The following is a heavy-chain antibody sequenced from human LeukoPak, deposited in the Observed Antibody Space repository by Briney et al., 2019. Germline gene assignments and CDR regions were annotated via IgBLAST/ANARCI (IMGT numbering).Heavy chain of an antibody. D-gene: IGHD5-24*01. CDR3: ARRGGLQRSNWFDP. CDR1: GYTFTGYY. J-gene: IGHJ5*02. CDR2: ISAYNGNT. V-gene: IGHV1-18*04. Sequence: ASVKVSCKASGYTFTGYYMHWVRQAPGQGLEWMGWISAYNGNTNYAQKLQGRVTMTTDTSTSTAYMELRSLRSDDTAVYYCARRGGLQRSNWFDPWGQGTLVTVSS.